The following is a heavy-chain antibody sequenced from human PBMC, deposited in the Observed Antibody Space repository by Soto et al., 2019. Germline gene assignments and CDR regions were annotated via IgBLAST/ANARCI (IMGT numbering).Heavy chain of an antibody. CDR2: IKYDGSEK. CDR1: GFSFENYW. CDR3: AKEGGLSGSYYISSSYYFDY. Sequence: GGSLRFSCAASGFSFENYWMNWVRQAPGKGLEWVANIKYDGSEKYYVDSVKGRFTISRDNSKNTLYLQMNSLRAEDTSVYYCAKEGGLSGSYYISSSYYFDYWGQGTLVTVSS. J-gene: IGHJ4*02. D-gene: IGHD1-26*01. V-gene: IGHV3-7*01.